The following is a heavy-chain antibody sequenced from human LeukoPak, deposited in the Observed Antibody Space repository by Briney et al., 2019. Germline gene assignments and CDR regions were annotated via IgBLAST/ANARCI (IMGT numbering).Heavy chain of an antibody. CDR3: TRYNNDHFDY. Sequence: GGSLRLSCAGSGFTFAGYGVHCFRQTPGEGLEWVAVIAYDGSRAFADSVKGRFTISRDNSKNTMSVQMDDLRAEDTAVYYCTRYNNDHFDYWGQGTLVTVSS. D-gene: IGHD1-14*01. CDR1: GFTFAGYG. V-gene: IGHV3-33*01. J-gene: IGHJ4*02. CDR2: IAYDGSRA.